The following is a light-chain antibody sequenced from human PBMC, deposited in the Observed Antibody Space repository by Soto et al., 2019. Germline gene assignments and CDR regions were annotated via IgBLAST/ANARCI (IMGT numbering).Light chain of an antibody. V-gene: IGKV1-5*03. Sequence: DIQMTHSPATLSACVGDRVTLTCRASQSISSWLAWYQQKPGKAPKLLIYKASTLKSGVPSRFSRSGSGTEFTLTISSLQPDDFATYDCQQYNSYSRTFGQGTKGEI. CDR1: QSISSW. CDR2: KAS. CDR3: QQYNSYSRT. J-gene: IGKJ1*01.